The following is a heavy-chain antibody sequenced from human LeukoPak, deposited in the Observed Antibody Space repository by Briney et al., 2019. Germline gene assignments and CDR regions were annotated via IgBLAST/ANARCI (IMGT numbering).Heavy chain of an antibody. CDR1: SGSINSYY. CDR3: ARQGYTASHYFLDY. V-gene: IGHV4-4*07. J-gene: IGHJ4*02. Sequence: ASETLSLTCTVSSGSINSYYWGWVRQPAGRGLEWIGRIYTTGNTNYNPSLKSRLTMSVDTSKRQFSLNLRSVTAADTAIYYCARQGYTASHYFLDYWSQGTLLTVSS. CDR2: IYTTGNT. D-gene: IGHD3-16*02.